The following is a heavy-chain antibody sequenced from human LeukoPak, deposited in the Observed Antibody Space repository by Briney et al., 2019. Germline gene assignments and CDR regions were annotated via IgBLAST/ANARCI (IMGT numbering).Heavy chain of an antibody. CDR2: INQDVSET. CDR3: ARDRGYSSFDY. CDR1: GFTFSSYW. Sequence: PGGSLRLSCAASGFTFSSYWMSWVRQAPGKGLGWVANINQDVSETNYVDSVKGRFTISRDNAKNSLYLQMTSLRVEDTAVYYCARDRGYSSFDYWGQGTLVTVSS. V-gene: IGHV3-7*01. D-gene: IGHD4-23*01. J-gene: IGHJ4*02.